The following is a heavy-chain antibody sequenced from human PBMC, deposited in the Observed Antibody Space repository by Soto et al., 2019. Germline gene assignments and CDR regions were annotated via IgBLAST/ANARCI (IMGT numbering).Heavy chain of an antibody. V-gene: IGHV4-59*01. CDR1: GGSISSYY. Sequence: NPSETLSLTCTVSGGSISSYYWSWIRQPPGKGLEWIGYIYYSGSTNYNPSLKSRVTISVDTSKNQFSLKLSSVTAADTAVYYCARDRSYGKYYYYYYGMDVWGQGTTVTVSS. CDR2: IYYSGST. D-gene: IGHD5-18*01. CDR3: ARDRSYGKYYYYYYGMDV. J-gene: IGHJ6*02.